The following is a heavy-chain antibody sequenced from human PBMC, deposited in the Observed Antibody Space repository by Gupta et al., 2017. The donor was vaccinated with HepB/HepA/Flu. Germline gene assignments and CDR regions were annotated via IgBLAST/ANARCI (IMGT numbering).Heavy chain of an antibody. CDR2: ISSSGTT. CDR1: GGSISGYY. V-gene: IGHV4-59*01. D-gene: IGHD3-22*01. CDR3: AKLFKLLHNDWYFDL. J-gene: IGHJ2*01. Sequence: QAQLQESGPGLVRPSETLSLTCTVSGGSISGYYWSWIRQPPGKGLEWIGYISSSGTTNYSPSLKSRVTISEDTSKNQFSLRLSSVTAADTAVYYCAKLFKLLHNDWYFDLWGRGTLVTVSS.